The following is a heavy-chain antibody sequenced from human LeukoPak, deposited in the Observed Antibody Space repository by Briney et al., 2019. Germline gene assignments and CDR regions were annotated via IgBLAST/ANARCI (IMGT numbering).Heavy chain of an antibody. J-gene: IGHJ5*02. V-gene: IGHV3-73*01. D-gene: IGHD1-26*01. CDR3: TRHASVGATGWFDP. CDR1: GFTFSGSA. Sequence: GGSLRLSCAASGFTFSGSAMHWVRQASGKGLEWVGRIRSKANSYATAYAASVKGRFTISRDDSKNTAYLQMNSLKTEDTAVYYCTRHASVGATGWFDPWGQGTLVTVSS. CDR2: IRSKANSYAT.